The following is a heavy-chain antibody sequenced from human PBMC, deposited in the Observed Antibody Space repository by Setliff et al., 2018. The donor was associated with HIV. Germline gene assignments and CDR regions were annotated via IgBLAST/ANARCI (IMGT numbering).Heavy chain of an antibody. J-gene: IGHJ4*02. V-gene: IGHV4-39*07. CDR1: GGSFIGSSFQ. CDR3: ARGPPFAY. Sequence: SETLSLTCTVSGGSFIGSSFQSTWIRQTPGKGLEWIADRAYSGTTMYTNYNPSFESRVIISEDTSRDQFFLKLTSVTADDTGIYYCARGPPFAYWGQGLLVTVSS. CDR2: RAYSGTTMYT.